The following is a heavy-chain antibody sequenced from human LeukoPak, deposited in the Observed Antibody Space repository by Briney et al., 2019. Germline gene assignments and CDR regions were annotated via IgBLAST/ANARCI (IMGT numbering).Heavy chain of an antibody. D-gene: IGHD2-2*01. V-gene: IGHV1-8*03. CDR1: GYTFTSYD. J-gene: IGHJ6*03. CDR3: ARGGYCSSTSCQTSDYYYVDV. CDR2: MNPNSGNT. Sequence: GASVKVSCKASGYTFTSYDINWVRQATGEGLEWMGWMNPNSGNTGYAQKFQGRVTITRNTSISTAYMELSSLRSEDTAVYYCARGGYCSSTSCQTSDYYYVDVWGKGTTVTVSS.